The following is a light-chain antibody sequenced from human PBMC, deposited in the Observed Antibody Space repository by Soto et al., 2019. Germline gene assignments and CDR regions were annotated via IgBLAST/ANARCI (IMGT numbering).Light chain of an antibody. CDR2: EVS. CDR1: SSDVGGYNY. CDR3: SASAGSSTL. V-gene: IGLV2-8*01. J-gene: IGLJ2*01. Sequence: QSALTQPPSASGSPGQSVIISCTGTSSDVGGYNYVSWYQQHQGKAPKLMLYEVSKRPSGVPDRFSGSKSGNTASLTVSGLQAEDEADYYCSASAGSSTLFGGGTELTVL.